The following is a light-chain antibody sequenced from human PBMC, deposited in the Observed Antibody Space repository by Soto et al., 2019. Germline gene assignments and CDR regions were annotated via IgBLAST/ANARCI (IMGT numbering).Light chain of an antibody. CDR1: NIGSKS. CDR3: QVWDSSSDHSYV. Sequence: SYERTPPPSVSVAAGQTARITCGRNNIGSKSVHWYQKKPGQAPVLVVYDDSDRPSGIPERFSGSNYGNTATLTIRRVEAGDEADYYCQVWDSSSDHSYVFGTGTKVTVL. V-gene: IGLV3-21*02. J-gene: IGLJ1*01. CDR2: DDS.